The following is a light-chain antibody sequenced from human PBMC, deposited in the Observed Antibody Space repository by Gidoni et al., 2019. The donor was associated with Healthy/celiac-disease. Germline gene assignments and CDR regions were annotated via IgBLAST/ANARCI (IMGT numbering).Light chain of an antibody. J-gene: IGKJ4*01. CDR2: DAS. CDR3: QQRSNWLT. CDR1: QSVSSY. Sequence: EIVLTQSPATLSLSPGERATLSCRASQSVSSYLAWYQQKPGQAPRLLIYDASNRATGIPARFSGSGSGTDFTLTISSLEPEDFAVYYGQQRSNWLTFGGRTKVEIK. V-gene: IGKV3-11*01.